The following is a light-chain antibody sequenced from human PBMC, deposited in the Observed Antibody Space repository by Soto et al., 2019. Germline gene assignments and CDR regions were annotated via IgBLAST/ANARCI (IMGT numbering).Light chain of an antibody. CDR3: SSYADIYTFV. CDR2: DVH. Sequence: QSVLTQPRSVSGSPGHSVAISCTGTSSDVGKYNFVSWYQQHPGTAPKLIIYDVHRRPSGVPDRFSGSKSGNTASLTISGLQSEDEADYFCSSYADIYTFVFGSGTMVTVL. V-gene: IGLV2-11*01. CDR1: SSDVGKYNF. J-gene: IGLJ1*01.